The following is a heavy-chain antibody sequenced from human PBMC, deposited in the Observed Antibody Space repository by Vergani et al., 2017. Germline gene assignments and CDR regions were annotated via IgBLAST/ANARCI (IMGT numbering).Heavy chain of an antibody. Sequence: QVQLVQSGAEVGKPGASVKISCKASGYTFTAYYIHWVRQAPEQGLEWVGVISPDGFSTFYAQNFQGRVTITRDTSTSTVYVEVTSLSSDDTAIYYCAREPPLSGFFDYWGQGTLVTVSS. CDR3: AREPPLSGFFDY. J-gene: IGHJ4*02. CDR2: ISPDGFST. CDR1: GYTFTAYY. V-gene: IGHV1-46*03. D-gene: IGHD1-14*01.